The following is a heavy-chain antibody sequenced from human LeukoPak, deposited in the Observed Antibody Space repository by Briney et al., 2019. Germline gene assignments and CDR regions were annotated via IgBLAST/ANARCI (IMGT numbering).Heavy chain of an antibody. CDR3: AKDMEGDYYDSSGYDY. CDR1: GFTFDDYA. Sequence: GGSLRLSGAASGFTFDDYAMRSVRQAPGKGLEWVSGISWNSGSIGYADSVKGRFPISRDNAKNSLYLQMNSLRAEDMALYYCAKDMEGDYYDSSGYDYWGQGTLVTVSS. CDR2: ISWNSGSI. D-gene: IGHD3-22*01. V-gene: IGHV3-9*03. J-gene: IGHJ4*02.